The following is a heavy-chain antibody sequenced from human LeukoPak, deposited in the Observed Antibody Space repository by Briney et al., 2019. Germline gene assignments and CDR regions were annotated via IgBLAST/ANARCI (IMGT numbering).Heavy chain of an antibody. CDR1: GFTFSSYE. D-gene: IGHD3-10*02. CDR3: ARGTMFPYYFDY. V-gene: IGHV3-48*03. CDR2: ISSSGSTI. J-gene: IGHJ4*02. Sequence: GGSLRLSCVASGFTFSSYEMNWVRQAPGKGLEWVSYISSSGSTIYYADSAKGRFTISRDNAKNSLYLQMNSLRAEDTAVYYCARGTMFPYYFDYWGQGTLVTVSS.